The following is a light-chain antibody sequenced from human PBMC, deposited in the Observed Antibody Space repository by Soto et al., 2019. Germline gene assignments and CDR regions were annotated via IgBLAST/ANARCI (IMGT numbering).Light chain of an antibody. V-gene: IGKV1-5*01. J-gene: IGKJ1*01. CDR1: QSISSW. CDR2: DAS. Sequence: DIQMTQSPSTLSASVGDRVTISCRASQSISSWLAWYQQKPGKAPKLLIYDASTLESGAPSRFSGSGSGTEFTLTFSSLQHDDFATYYCLQYNSYPWTFGQGTKVEVK. CDR3: LQYNSYPWT.